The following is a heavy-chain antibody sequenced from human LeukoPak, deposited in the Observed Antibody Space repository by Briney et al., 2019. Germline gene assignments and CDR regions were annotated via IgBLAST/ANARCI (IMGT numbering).Heavy chain of an antibody. V-gene: IGHV3-7*01. D-gene: IGHD4-23*01. CDR1: GFTFSSYW. Sequence: PGGSLRLSCAASGFTFSSYWMSWVRQAPGKGLEWVANIKQDGSEKYYVDSVKGRFTISRDNAKNSLHLQMTSLRAEDTAVYYCARDQLPYYGGIDEGAFDIWGQGTMVTVSS. CDR3: ARDQLPYYGGIDEGAFDI. J-gene: IGHJ3*02. CDR2: IKQDGSEK.